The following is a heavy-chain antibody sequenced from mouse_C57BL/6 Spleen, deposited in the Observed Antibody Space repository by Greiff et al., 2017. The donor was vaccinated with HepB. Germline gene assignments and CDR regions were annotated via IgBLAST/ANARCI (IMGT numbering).Heavy chain of an antibody. CDR2: ISYDGSN. J-gene: IGHJ4*01. Sequence: ESGPGLVKPSQSLSLTCSVTGYSITSGYYWNWIRQFPGNKLEWMGYISYDGSNNYNPSLKNRISITRDTSKNQFFLKLNSVTTEDTATYYCARGNYYAMGYWGQGTSVTVAS. CDR3: ARGNYYAMGY. V-gene: IGHV3-6*01. CDR1: GYSITSGYY.